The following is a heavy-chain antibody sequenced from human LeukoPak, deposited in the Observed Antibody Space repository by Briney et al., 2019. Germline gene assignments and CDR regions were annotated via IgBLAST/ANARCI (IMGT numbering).Heavy chain of an antibody. CDR1: GFTFSSYE. Sequence: GGSLRPSCAASGFTFSSYEMNWVRQAPGKGLEWVSYISSSGSTIYYADSVKGRFTISRDNAKNSLYLQMNSLRAEDTAVYYCARSGKAVAGRYYGMDVWGQGTTVTVSS. V-gene: IGHV3-48*03. D-gene: IGHD6-19*01. CDR2: ISSSGSTI. J-gene: IGHJ6*02. CDR3: ARSGKAVAGRYYGMDV.